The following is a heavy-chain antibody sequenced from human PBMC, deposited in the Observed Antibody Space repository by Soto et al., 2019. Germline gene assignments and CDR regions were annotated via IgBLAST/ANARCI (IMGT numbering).Heavy chain of an antibody. CDR3: ARVAFSSPRVGYYYYYGMDV. Sequence: SETLSLTCTVSGGSISSGGYYWSWIRQHPGKDLEWIGYIYYSGSTYYNPSLKSRVTISVDTSKNQFSLKLSSVTAADTAVYYCARVAFSSPRVGYYYYYGMDVWGQGTTVTVSS. V-gene: IGHV4-31*03. CDR1: GGSISSGGYY. D-gene: IGHD6-13*01. CDR2: IYYSGST. J-gene: IGHJ6*02.